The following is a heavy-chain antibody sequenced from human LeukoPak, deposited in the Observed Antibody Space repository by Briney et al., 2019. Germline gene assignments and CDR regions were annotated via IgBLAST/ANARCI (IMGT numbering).Heavy chain of an antibody. V-gene: IGHV4-34*01. D-gene: IGHD3-9*01. CDR3: ARLTAADCYYYGMDV. CDR2: INHSGST. Sequence: SETLSLTCAVYGGSFSGYYWSWIRQPPGKGLEWIGEINHSGSTNYNPSLKSRVTISVDTSKNQFSLKLSSVTAADTAVYYCARLTAADCYYYGMDVWGQGTTVTVSS. J-gene: IGHJ6*02. CDR1: GGSFSGYY.